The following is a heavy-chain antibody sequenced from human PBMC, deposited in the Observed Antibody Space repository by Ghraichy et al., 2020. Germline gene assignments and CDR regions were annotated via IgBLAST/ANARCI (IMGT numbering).Heavy chain of an antibody. J-gene: IGHJ3*01. Sequence: GGSLRLSCAASGFSFSNYGMHWVRQAPGKGLEWVAFVRYDGSNKNYIDSEKGRFTISRDNSKNTLYLQMSSLTVDDTAVYYCAKDATRIDSAFDVWGQGTMVTVSP. CDR2: VRYDGSNK. CDR1: GFSFSNYG. CDR3: AKDATRIDSAFDV. D-gene: IGHD1/OR15-1a*01. V-gene: IGHV3-30*02.